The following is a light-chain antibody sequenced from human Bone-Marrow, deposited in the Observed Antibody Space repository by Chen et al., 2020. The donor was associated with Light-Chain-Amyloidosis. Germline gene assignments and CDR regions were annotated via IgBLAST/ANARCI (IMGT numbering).Light chain of an antibody. CDR3: MQGTHWRS. J-gene: IGKJ2*01. V-gene: IGKV2-30*01. CDR2: KVS. Sequence: DAVLTQSPLSLPVTLGQPASISCRSSQSLVYSDGNTYLTWFQQRPGQSPRRLIYKVSNRDPGVPDRFSGSGSGTDFTLKISRVEAEDVGIYYCMQGTHWRSFGQGTKLQIK. CDR1: QSLVYSDGNTY.